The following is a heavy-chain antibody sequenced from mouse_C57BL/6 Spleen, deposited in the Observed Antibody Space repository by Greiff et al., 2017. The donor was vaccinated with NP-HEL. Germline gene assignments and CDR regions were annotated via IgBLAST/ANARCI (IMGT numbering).Heavy chain of an antibody. D-gene: IGHD1-1*01. J-gene: IGHJ1*03. CDR1: GYTFTSYW. CDR3: ARPYYYGSSPYWYFDV. V-gene: IGHV1-64*01. Sequence: VQLQQPGAELVKPGASVKLSCKASGYTFTSYWMHWVKQRPGQGLEWIGMIHPNSGSTNYNEKFKSKATLTVDKSSSTAYMQLSSLTSEDSAVYYCARPYYYGSSPYWYFDVWGTGTTVTVSS. CDR2: IHPNSGST.